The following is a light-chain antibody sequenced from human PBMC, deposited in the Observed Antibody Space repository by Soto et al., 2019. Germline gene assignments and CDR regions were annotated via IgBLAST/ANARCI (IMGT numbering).Light chain of an antibody. CDR1: SGSIVSNY. CDR3: QSYDSSNQGV. Sequence: NFMLTQPHSVSASPGKTVTISCTRSSGSIVSNYVQWYQQRPGSSPTTVIYEDNQRPSGVPDRFSGSIDSSSNSASLTISGLQTEDEADYCCQSYDSSNQGVLGGGTKLTVL. V-gene: IGLV6-57*01. J-gene: IGLJ3*02. CDR2: EDN.